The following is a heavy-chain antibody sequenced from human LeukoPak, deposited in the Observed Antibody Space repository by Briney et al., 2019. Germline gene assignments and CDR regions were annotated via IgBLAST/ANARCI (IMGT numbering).Heavy chain of an antibody. D-gene: IGHD2-21*02. J-gene: IGHJ5*02. Sequence: SQTLSLTCTVSGGSISSGDYYWSRIRQPPGKGLEWIGYIYYSGSTYYNPSLKSRVTISVDTSKNQFSLKLSSVTAADTAVYYCARCRSPVVVTATENNWFDPWGQGTLVTVSS. CDR3: ARCRSPVVVTATENNWFDP. CDR2: IYYSGST. V-gene: IGHV4-30-4*01. CDR1: GGSISSGDYY.